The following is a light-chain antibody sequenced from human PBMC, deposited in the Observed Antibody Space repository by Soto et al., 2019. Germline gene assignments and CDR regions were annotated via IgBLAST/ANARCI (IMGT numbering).Light chain of an antibody. CDR1: QTVDRNY. V-gene: IGKV3-20*01. CDR2: GIS. CDR3: QQYGSAPRT. J-gene: IGKJ1*01. Sequence: IVMPQSPATLSVSPGERATLSCRASQTVDRNYFAWYQQKPGQAPRLLIYGISSRATGIPDRFSGGGSGTDGTLTISRLEAEDLAVDYCQQYGSAPRTFGQGTKVDLK.